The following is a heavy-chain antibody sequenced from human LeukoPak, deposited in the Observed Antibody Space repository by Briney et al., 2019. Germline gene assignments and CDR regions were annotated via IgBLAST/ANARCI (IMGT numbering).Heavy chain of an antibody. CDR3: ARRYCSSTTCTLDY. D-gene: IGHD2-2*01. V-gene: IGHV3-48*03. Sequence: GGSLRLSCAASGFTFSTYEMNWVRQAPGKGLEWVSHISGSGGAIYYADSVKGRFTISRDNAKNSLYLQMNSLRAEDTAVYYCARRYCSSTTCTLDYWGQGTLVSVSS. CDR1: GFTFSTYE. J-gene: IGHJ4*02. CDR2: ISGSGGAI.